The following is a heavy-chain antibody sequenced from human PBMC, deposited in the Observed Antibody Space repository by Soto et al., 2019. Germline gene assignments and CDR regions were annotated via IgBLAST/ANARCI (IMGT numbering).Heavy chain of an antibody. CDR2: IWYDGSNK. CDR1: GFNISSYG. J-gene: IGHJ4*02. Sequence: GGSLRLSCAASGFNISSYGRHWVRKAPGKGLEWVAVIWYDGSNKYYADSVKGRFTISRDNSKNTLYLQMNSLRAEDTAVYYCARGNYYGSGSFDYWGQGTLVTVSS. V-gene: IGHV3-33*01. D-gene: IGHD3-10*01. CDR3: ARGNYYGSGSFDY.